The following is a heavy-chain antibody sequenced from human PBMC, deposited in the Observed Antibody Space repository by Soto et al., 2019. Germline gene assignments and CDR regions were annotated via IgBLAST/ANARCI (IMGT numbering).Heavy chain of an antibody. Sequence: SETLSLTCAVYGGSFSGYYWSWIRQPPGKGLEWIGEINHSGSTNYNPSLKSRVTISVDTSKNQFSLKLSSVTAADTAVYYCARVVVDTAMFDYWGQGTLVTVSS. V-gene: IGHV4-34*01. D-gene: IGHD5-18*01. CDR1: GGSFSGYY. J-gene: IGHJ4*02. CDR3: ARVVVDTAMFDY. CDR2: INHSGST.